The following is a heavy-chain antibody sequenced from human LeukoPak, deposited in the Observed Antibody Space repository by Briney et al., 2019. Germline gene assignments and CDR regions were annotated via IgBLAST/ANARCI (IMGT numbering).Heavy chain of an antibody. Sequence: ASVKVSCKASGYTFTSYGISWVRQAPGQGLEWMGWISAYNGNTNYAQKLQGRVTMTTDTSTSTAYMELRSLRSDDTAVYYCARETGAHCSGGSCYYHGMDVWGQGTTVTISS. CDR2: ISAYNGNT. D-gene: IGHD2-15*01. CDR3: ARETGAHCSGGSCYYHGMDV. V-gene: IGHV1-18*01. CDR1: GYTFTSYG. J-gene: IGHJ6*02.